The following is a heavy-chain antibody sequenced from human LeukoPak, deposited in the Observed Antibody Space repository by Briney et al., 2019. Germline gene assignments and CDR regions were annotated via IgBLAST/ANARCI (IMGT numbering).Heavy chain of an antibody. J-gene: IGHJ1*01. CDR2: VKDSADDT. CDR1: GFTFSSSA. D-gene: IGHD2-2*01. CDR3: AKGHRSCSGATCFIHFQY. V-gene: IGHV3-23*01. Sequence: PGGSLRLSCAASGFTFSSSAMNWVRQAPGKGLEWVSSVKDSADDTYYADSVKGRFTISRDNSQNTLYLQMSSLRAEDTAVYYCAKGHRSCSGATCFIHFQYWGQGTLVTVSS.